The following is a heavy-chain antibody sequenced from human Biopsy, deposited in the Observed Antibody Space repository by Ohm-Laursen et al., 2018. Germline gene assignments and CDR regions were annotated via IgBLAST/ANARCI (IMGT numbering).Heavy chain of an antibody. J-gene: IGHJ6*02. V-gene: IGHV4-59*02. CDR2: IYYSVMT. CDR3: ARDSGILNYGNFKYYHYYGRDV. D-gene: IGHD4-11*01. CDR1: GDSVTKYY. Sequence: SETLSLTCTVSGDSVTKYYWSWIRQPPGKGLEWIGHIYYSVMTNYNPSLQSRASISVDTSRNQVSLTLSSVTAADTAVYYCARDSGILNYGNFKYYHYYGRDVWGQGTKVTVSS.